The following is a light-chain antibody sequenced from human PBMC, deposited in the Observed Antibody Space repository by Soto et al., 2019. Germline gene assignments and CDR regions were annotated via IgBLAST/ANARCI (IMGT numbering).Light chain of an antibody. J-gene: IGKJ5*01. Sequence: ETVLTQSPGTLSLSPGERATLSCRASQSVSSNYLVWYQQKPGQAPSLLIYGASRRATGIPDRFSGSGSGTDFTLTISRLEPEDFAVYYCQQYDSSPITFGQGTRLEI. CDR3: QQYDSSPIT. V-gene: IGKV3-20*01. CDR1: QSVSSNY. CDR2: GAS.